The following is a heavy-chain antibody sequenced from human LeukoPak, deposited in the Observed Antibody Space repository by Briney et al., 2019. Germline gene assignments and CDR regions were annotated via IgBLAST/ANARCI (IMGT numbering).Heavy chain of an antibody. J-gene: IGHJ4*02. V-gene: IGHV4-39*01. Sequence: PSETLSLTCIVSGDHDINDFYYWGWIRQPPGKGLEWVACLSHAGNTWYNPSLESRLSISVDTSKNQFSLKFSSVTAADTALYWCARHNAPRRVGFDFWGQGILVTVSS. CDR1: GDHDINDFYY. D-gene: IGHD2-2*01. CDR2: LSHAGNT. CDR3: ARHNAPRRVGFDF.